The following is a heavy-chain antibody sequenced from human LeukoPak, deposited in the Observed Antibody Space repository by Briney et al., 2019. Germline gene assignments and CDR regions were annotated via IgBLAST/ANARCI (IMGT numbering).Heavy chain of an antibody. V-gene: IGHV3-53*05. D-gene: IGHD4-17*01. CDR3: ARDSTVTTLNFDY. J-gene: IGHJ4*02. CDR2: IYSGGST. CDR1: GFTVSSNY. Sequence: GGSLRLSCAASGFTVSSNYMSWVRQAPGKGLEWVSVIYSGGSTYYADSVKGRFTISRDNSKNTLYLQMNSLRAEDTAVYYCARDSTVTTLNFDYWGQGTLVTVSS.